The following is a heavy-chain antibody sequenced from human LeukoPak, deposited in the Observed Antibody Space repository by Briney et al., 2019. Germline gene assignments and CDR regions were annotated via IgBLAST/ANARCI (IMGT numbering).Heavy chain of an antibody. V-gene: IGHV4-31*03. Sequence: SQTLSLTCTVSGGSISSGGYYWSWIRQHPGKGLEWIGYIYYSGSTYYNPSLKSRVTISVDTSKNQFSLKLSSVTAADTAVYYCASCRKGGWSGYYYYDDYMDVWGKGTTVTVSS. CDR3: ASCRKGGWSGYYYYDDYMDV. J-gene: IGHJ6*03. CDR2: IYYSGST. D-gene: IGHD3-3*01. CDR1: GGSISSGGYY.